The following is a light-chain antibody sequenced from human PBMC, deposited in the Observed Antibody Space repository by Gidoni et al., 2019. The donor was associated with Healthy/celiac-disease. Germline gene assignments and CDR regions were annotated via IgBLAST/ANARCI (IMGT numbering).Light chain of an antibody. V-gene: IGLV2-14*01. CDR3: SSYTSSSTL. Sequence: QSALTQPASVSGSPGQSITISCTGTSRDVGGYNYVSWYPQHPGQAPKLMIYEVRNRPSGVSNRFSGSKAGNTASLTISGLQAEDEADYYCSSYTSSSTLFGGGTKLTVL. J-gene: IGLJ2*01. CDR1: SRDVGGYNY. CDR2: EVR.